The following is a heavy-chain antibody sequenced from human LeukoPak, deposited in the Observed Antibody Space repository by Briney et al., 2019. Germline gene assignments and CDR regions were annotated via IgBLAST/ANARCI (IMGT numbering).Heavy chain of an antibody. V-gene: IGHV3-23*01. CDR1: GFTFSIYA. CDR2: ITSRGEST. CDR3: ARDRPNYYGSDGHYYRRDGDY. J-gene: IGHJ4*02. D-gene: IGHD3-22*01. Sequence: GGSLRLSCAASGFTFSIYAISWVRQAPGKGLQWVSSITSRGESTWYVYSVKGRFTITRDNSENTLYLQMHSLRAEDTAVYYCARDRPNYYGSDGHYYRRDGDYWGRGTLVSVSS.